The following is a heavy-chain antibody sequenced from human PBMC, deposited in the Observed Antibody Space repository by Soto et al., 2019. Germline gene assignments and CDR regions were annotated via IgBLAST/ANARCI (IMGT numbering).Heavy chain of an antibody. D-gene: IGHD5-18*01. Sequence: PGGSLRLSCAASGFTFSTYGMHWVRQAPGRGLEWVAVIWYDGSNKYYADSVKGRFTIARDNSKNTLYLQMNSLRVEDTAVYYCARDRLVENSFGFLFDYWGQGT. CDR3: ARDRLVENSFGFLFDY. CDR2: IWYDGSNK. J-gene: IGHJ4*02. CDR1: GFTFSTYG. V-gene: IGHV3-33*01.